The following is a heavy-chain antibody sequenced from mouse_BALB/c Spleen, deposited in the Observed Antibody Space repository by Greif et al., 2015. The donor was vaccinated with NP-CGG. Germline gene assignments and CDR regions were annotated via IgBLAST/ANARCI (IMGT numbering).Heavy chain of an antibody. CDR1: GFTFSSFG. J-gene: IGHJ2*01. V-gene: IGHV5-17*02. CDR2: ISRGSSTI. D-gene: IGHD2-4*01. Sequence: VQLKQSGGGLVQPGGSRKLSCAASGFTFSSFGMHGVRQAPEKGLEWVAYISRGSSTIYYADTVKGRFTISRDNPKNTLFLQMTSLRSEDTAMYYCARSDDYDGYFDYWGQGTTLTVSS. CDR3: ARSDDYDGYFDY.